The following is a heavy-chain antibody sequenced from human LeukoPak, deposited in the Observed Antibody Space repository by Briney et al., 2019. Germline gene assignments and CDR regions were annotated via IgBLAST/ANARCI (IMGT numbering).Heavy chain of an antibody. Sequence: GGSLRLSCAASGFTFSSYAMNWVRQAPGRGLEWVSVISGSGGNTYYADSVEGRFSISRDNSKNTLYLQMNSLRAEDTAVYYCAKSRPSITGCCKGWFDPWGRGTLLTVSS. D-gene: IGHD1-14*01. CDR3: AKSRPSITGCCKGWFDP. J-gene: IGHJ5*02. CDR1: GFTFSSYA. V-gene: IGHV3-23*01. CDR2: ISGSGGNT.